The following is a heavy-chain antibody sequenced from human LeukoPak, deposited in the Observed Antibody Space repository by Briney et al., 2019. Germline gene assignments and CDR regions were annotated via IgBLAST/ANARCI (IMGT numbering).Heavy chain of an antibody. CDR3: ARFSSGCSTSSCYLTY. CDR1: GGSLSSHY. V-gene: IGHV4-59*11. D-gene: IGHD2-2*01. CDR2: VHDTGST. J-gene: IGHJ4*02. Sequence: SETLSLTCSVSGGSLSSHYWSWIRQPPGKGLELIGHVHDTGSTLYNPSLRGRVTISLDTSNNQFSLKLTSMTAADTAVYYCARFSSGCSTSSCYLTYWGQGTLVTVS.